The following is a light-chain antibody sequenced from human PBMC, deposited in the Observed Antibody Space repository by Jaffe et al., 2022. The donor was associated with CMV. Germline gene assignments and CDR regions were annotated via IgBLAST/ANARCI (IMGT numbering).Light chain of an antibody. Sequence: DIQMTQSPSTLSASVGDRVTITCRASQTITNWLAWYQQKPGEAPKVLIYKASRLESGVPSRFSGSGSGTEFTLTISSLQPDDFATYYCHQHYTFSWTFGQGTKVEIK. CDR2: KAS. J-gene: IGKJ1*01. CDR1: QTITNW. CDR3: HQHYTFSWT. V-gene: IGKV1-5*03.